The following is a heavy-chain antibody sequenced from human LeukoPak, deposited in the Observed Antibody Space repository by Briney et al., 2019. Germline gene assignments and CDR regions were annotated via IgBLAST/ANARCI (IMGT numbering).Heavy chain of an antibody. V-gene: IGHV1-18*04. Sequence: ASVKVSCKPSGYTFTGYYMHWVRQAPGQGLEWMGWISAYNGNTNYAQKLQGRVTMTTDTSTSTAYMELRSLRSDDTAVYYCARAVYDSSGYRASYYMDVWGKGTTVTVSS. D-gene: IGHD3-22*01. CDR3: ARAVYDSSGYRASYYMDV. CDR1: GYTFTGYY. J-gene: IGHJ6*03. CDR2: ISAYNGNT.